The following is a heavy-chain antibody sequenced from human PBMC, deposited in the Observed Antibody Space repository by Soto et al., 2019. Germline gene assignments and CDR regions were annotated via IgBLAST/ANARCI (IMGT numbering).Heavy chain of an antibody. V-gene: IGHV1-18*01. CDR2: ISAYNGNI. CDR3: ARGHDIWTGWKFTF. Sequence: QVRLVQSGAEVKKPGASVKVSCKTYGYDFTNYGINWVRKAPGQGLEWMGWISAYNGNIVYAQNFRDRATLTTDTSTGSAYMELRSLRSDDRAVYYCARGHDIWTGWKFTFWGQGTLVTVSS. J-gene: IGHJ4*02. CDR1: GYDFTNYG. D-gene: IGHD3-9*01.